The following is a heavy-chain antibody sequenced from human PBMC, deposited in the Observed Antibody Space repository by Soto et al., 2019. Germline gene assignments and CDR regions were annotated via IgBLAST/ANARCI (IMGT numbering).Heavy chain of an antibody. V-gene: IGHV3-30*03. D-gene: IGHD3-3*01. Sequence: PGGSPRLSRTSSTISINVHGIQWVRQAPAKGLEWVAFISNDGRVQYYADSVKGRFTISRDYSKTTVDLQMNSLRNEETAVYYCARDIWSCVYKWFDSWGPLPSVTVSS. J-gene: IGHJ5*01. CDR2: ISNDGRVQ. CDR1: TISINVHG. CDR3: ARDIWSCVYKWFDS.